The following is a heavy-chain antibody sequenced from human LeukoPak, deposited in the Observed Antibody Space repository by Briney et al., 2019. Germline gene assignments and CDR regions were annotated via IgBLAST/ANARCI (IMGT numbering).Heavy chain of an antibody. CDR1: GFSVSNNY. Sequence: GGSLRLSCVVSGFSVSNNYIIWVRQAPGNGLERVSVIYGDGRTSHSASVRGRFTISRDNSKNTLYLQMNSLRAEDTAVYYCAKNGGYSYGPPYYFDYWGQGTLVTVSS. CDR2: IYGDGRT. D-gene: IGHD5-18*01. J-gene: IGHJ4*02. V-gene: IGHV3-66*02. CDR3: AKNGGYSYGPPYYFDY.